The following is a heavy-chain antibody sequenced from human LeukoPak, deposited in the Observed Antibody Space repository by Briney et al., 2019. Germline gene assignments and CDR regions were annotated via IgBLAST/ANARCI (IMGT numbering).Heavy chain of an antibody. CDR2: ISYDGSNK. D-gene: IGHD2-2*01. CDR1: GFTFSSYA. CDR3: ARDPADIVVVPAAPFDY. Sequence: GRSLRLSCAASGFTFSSYAMHWVRQAPGKGLEWVAVISYDGSNKYYADSVKGRFTISRDNSKNTLYLQMNSLRAEDTAVYYCARDPADIVVVPAAPFDYWGQGTLVTVSS. J-gene: IGHJ4*02. V-gene: IGHV3-30-3*01.